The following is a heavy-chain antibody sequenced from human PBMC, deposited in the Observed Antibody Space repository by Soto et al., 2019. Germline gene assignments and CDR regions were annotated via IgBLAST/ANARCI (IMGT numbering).Heavy chain of an antibody. J-gene: IGHJ4*02. CDR2: ISGSGGST. V-gene: IGHV3-23*01. D-gene: IGHD2-15*01. CDR3: AKGVVAATTFDY. CDR1: GFTFSSYA. Sequence: EVQLLESGGGLVQPGGSLRLSCAASGFTFSSYAMSWVRQAPGKGLEWVSAISGSGGSTYYADSVKGRFPISRDNSKNTLYLQMNSLRAEDTAVYYCAKGVVAATTFDYWGQGTLVTVSS.